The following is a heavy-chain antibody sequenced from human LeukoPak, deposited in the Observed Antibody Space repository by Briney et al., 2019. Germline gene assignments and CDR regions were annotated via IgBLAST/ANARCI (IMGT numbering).Heavy chain of an antibody. Sequence: GGSLRLSCAASGFTFSSYSMNWVRQAPGKGLEWVSHITASGTAMFYADSVKGRFTISRDNAKNSLYLQMNSLKEEDTAVYYCARVYTYYYDSSGYEDYWGQGTLVTVSS. CDR3: ARVYTYYYDSSGYEDY. CDR2: ITASGTAM. V-gene: IGHV3-48*02. J-gene: IGHJ4*02. D-gene: IGHD3-22*01. CDR1: GFTFSSYS.